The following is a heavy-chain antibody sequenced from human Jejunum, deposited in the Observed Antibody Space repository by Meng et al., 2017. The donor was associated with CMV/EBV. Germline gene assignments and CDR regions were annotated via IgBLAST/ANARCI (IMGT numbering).Heavy chain of an antibody. CDR3: TRDSRYAFHI. J-gene: IGHJ3*02. CDR2: SNTDGSVT. V-gene: IGHV3-74*01. D-gene: IGHD2/OR15-2a*01. Sequence: CAASGFSFSNYMMNWVRQAPGKGLVWVSRSNTDGSVTSYADSVKGRFTISRDNAKNTLFLELNSLRAEDTAVYYCTRDSRYAFHIWGQGTRVTVSS. CDR1: GFSFSNYM.